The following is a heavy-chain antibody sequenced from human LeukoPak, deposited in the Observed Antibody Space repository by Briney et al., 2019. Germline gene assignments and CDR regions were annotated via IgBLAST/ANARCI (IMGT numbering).Heavy chain of an antibody. CDR3: ARQIGAGRWSFDY. CDR1: GGSISSSGYY. CDR2: IYYSGST. Sequence: WETLSLTCTVSGGSISSSGYYWGWIRQPPGKGLEWIGSIYYSGSTYYNPSLKSRVTISIDTSENQFSLKLASVTAADTAVYYCARQIGAGRWSFDYWGQGTLVTVSS. V-gene: IGHV4-39*01. D-gene: IGHD4-23*01. J-gene: IGHJ4*02.